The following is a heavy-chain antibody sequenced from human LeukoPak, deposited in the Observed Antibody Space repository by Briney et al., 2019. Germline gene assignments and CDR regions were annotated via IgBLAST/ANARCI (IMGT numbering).Heavy chain of an antibody. J-gene: IGHJ4*02. D-gene: IGHD1-26*01. CDR3: ARGWVSGSYNWDY. CDR1: GGSISSYY. V-gene: IGHV4-59*01. Sequence: SETLSLTCTVSGGSISSYYWSWIRQPPGKGLEWIGYIYYSGSTNYNPSLKSRVTISVDTSKNQFPLKLSSVTAADTAVYYCARGWVSGSYNWDYWGQGTLVTVSS. CDR2: IYYSGST.